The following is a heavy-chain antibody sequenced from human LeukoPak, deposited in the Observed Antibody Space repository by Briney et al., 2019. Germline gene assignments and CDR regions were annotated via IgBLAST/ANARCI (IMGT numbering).Heavy chain of an antibody. J-gene: IGHJ4*02. Sequence: GGSLRLSCAASGFTFTNYWMHWVRQAPGKGLEWVAVISYDGSNKYYADSVKGRFTISRDNSKNTLYLQMNSLRVEDTAVYYCARDLLDTSGWYGFYFDFWGQGTLVTVSS. CDR2: ISYDGSNK. D-gene: IGHD6-19*01. V-gene: IGHV3-30-3*01. CDR3: ARDLLDTSGWYGFYFDF. CDR1: GFTFTNYW.